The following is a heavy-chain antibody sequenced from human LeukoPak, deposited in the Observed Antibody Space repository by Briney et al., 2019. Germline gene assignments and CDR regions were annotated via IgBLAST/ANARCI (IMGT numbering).Heavy chain of an antibody. CDR2: IKQDGSEE. CDR1: GFTFKNYR. D-gene: IGHD2-2*01. J-gene: IGHJ3*01. Sequence: GGSLRLSCAVSGFTFKNYRMNWVRQAPGKGLEWVANIKQDGSEEYYVDSVKGRFTISRDNSKNTLYLQMNSLRAEDTAVYYCARYCSSSTCPRGDFWGRGTMVTVSS. CDR3: ARYCSSSTCPRGDF. V-gene: IGHV3-7*02.